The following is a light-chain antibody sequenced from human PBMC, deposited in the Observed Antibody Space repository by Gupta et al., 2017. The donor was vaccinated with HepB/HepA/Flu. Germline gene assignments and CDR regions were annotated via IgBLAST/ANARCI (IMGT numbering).Light chain of an antibody. J-gene: IGLJ2*01. CDR3: CSYAGSSTFV. CDR2: ELS. CDR1: NSDVGNYNL. V-gene: IGLV2-23*02. Sequence: QSALTQPASVSGSPGQSITISCRGTNSDVGNYNLVSWYQQHPGKAPKLRIYELSKRPSGVSNRFSGSKSGNTESLTISGLQAEDEADYYCCSYAGSSTFVFGGGTKMTVL.